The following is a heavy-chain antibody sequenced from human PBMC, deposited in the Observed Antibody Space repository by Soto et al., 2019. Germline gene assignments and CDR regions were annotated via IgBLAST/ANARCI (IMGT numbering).Heavy chain of an antibody. CDR3: ARPKGSYSSGYYYFDY. J-gene: IGHJ4*02. V-gene: IGHV1-46*01. D-gene: IGHD6-19*01. Sequence: GASVKVSCKASGYTFTSYYMHWVRQAPGQGLEWMGIINPSGGSTSYAQKFQGRVTMTRDTSTSTAYMELSSLRSEDTAVYYCARPKGSYSSGYYYFDYWGQGTLVTVSS. CDR1: GYTFTSYY. CDR2: INPSGGST.